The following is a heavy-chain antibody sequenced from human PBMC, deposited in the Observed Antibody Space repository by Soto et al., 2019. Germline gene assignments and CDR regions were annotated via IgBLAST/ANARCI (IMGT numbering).Heavy chain of an antibody. CDR3: AMDPNGDYFGAFDF. CDR2: ITGNGGLT. D-gene: IGHD4-17*01. CDR1: GFTFGNYA. J-gene: IGHJ3*01. Sequence: EVQLLESGGDLVQPGGSLRVSCAGSGFTFGNYAMTWVRQAPGKGLEWVSSITGNGGLTDYADSVKGRFTVSRDNSKILLFLQMYSLRADDTAIYFCAMDPNGDYFGAFDFWGQGTLVTVSS. V-gene: IGHV3-23*01.